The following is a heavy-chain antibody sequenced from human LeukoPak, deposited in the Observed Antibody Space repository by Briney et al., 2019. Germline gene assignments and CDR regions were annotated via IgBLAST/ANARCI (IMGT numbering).Heavy chain of an antibody. CDR3: ARDLYCGGDCYSGYYYYGMDV. V-gene: IGHV4-31*03. CDR1: GGSISSGGYY. J-gene: IGHJ6*02. CDR2: IYYSGST. D-gene: IGHD2-21*02. Sequence: PSQTLSLTCTVSGGSISSGGYYWSWIRQHPGKGLEGIGYIYYSGSTYDNPSLKSRVTISVDTSKNQFSLKLSSVTAADTAVYYCARDLYCGGDCYSGYYYYGMDVWGQGTTVTVSS.